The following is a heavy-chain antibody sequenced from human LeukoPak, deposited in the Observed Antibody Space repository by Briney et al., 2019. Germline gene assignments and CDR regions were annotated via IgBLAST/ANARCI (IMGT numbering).Heavy chain of an antibody. D-gene: IGHD3-16*01. J-gene: IGHJ4*02. Sequence: SETLSLTCTVSGGSISSGGYYWSWIRQPPGKGLEWIGYIYHSGSTYYNPSLKSRVTISVDRSKNQFSLKLSSVTAADTAVYYCAREWGKSTTQVYFDYWGQGTLVTVSS. CDR2: IYHSGST. CDR3: AREWGKSTTQVYFDY. V-gene: IGHV4-30-2*01. CDR1: GGSISSGGYY.